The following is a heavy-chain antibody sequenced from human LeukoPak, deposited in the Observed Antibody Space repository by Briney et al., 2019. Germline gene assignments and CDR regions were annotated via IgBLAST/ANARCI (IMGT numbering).Heavy chain of an antibody. CDR2: VDYSGTT. J-gene: IGHJ4*02. D-gene: IGHD1-1*01. V-gene: IGHV4-61*01. CDR3: ARGIRTGYGY. Sequence: SETLSLTCSVSGGSVSSGNYYWSWIRQPPGKGLEWIGHVDYSGTTSYNPSLRRRVAISLETSKNRFSPKVMYLTAADTAVYYCARGIRTGYGYWGQGTLVTVSS. CDR1: GGSVSSGNYY.